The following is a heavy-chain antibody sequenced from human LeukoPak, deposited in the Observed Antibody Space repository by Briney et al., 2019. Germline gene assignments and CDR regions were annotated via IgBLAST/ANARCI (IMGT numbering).Heavy chain of an antibody. D-gene: IGHD6-6*01. CDR1: GGSFSGYY. CDR2: INHSGST. J-gene: IGHJ3*02. V-gene: IGHV4-34*01. CDR3: ARQEYSTPGENAFDI. Sequence: PSETLSLTCAVHGGSFSGYYWSWIRQPPGKGLEWIGEINHSGSTNYNPSLKSRVTISVDTSKNQFSLKLSSVTAADTAVYYCARQEYSTPGENAFDIWGQGTMVTVSS.